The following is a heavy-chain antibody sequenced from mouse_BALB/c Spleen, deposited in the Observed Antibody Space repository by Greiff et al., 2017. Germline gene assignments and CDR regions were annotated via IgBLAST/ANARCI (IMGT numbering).Heavy chain of an antibody. CDR2: ISSGGSYT. CDR1: GFTFSSYA. J-gene: IGHJ2*01. V-gene: IGHV5-9-3*01. D-gene: IGHD1-1*01. CDR3: ARPNYYGSSSYFDY. Sequence: EVQVVESGGGLVKPGGSLKLSCAASGFTFSSYAMSWVRQTPEKRLEWVATISSGGSYTYYPDSVKGRFTISRDNAKNTLYLQMSSLRSEDTAMYYCARPNYYGSSSYFDYWGQGTTLTVSS.